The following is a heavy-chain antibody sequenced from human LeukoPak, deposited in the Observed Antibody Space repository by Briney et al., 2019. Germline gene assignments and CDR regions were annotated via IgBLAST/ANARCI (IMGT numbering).Heavy chain of an antibody. CDR3: AREEPSTTDSY. D-gene: IGHD5/OR15-5a*01. Sequence: GGSLRLSCAASGFTFSSQWMHWVRQAPGKGLVWVSLINSDGSTTNYADSVKGRFTISRDNAKNTLYLQMNSLRAEDTAVYYCAREEPSTTDSYWGQGTLVTVSS. V-gene: IGHV3-74*01. CDR2: INSDGSTT. J-gene: IGHJ4*02. CDR1: GFTFSSQW.